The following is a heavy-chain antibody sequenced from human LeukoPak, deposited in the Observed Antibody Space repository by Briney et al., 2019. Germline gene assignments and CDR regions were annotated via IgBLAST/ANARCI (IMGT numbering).Heavy chain of an antibody. CDR1: GFTFSDYY. D-gene: IGHD4-17*01. Sequence: GGSLRLSCAASGFTFSDYYMSWIRQAPGKGLEWVSYISSSGSTIYYADSVKGRFTISRDNAKNSLYLQMNSLRAEDMAVYYCARAVDYGDYGYFDYWGQGTLVTVSS. CDR2: ISSSGSTI. J-gene: IGHJ4*02. V-gene: IGHV3-11*01. CDR3: ARAVDYGDYGYFDY.